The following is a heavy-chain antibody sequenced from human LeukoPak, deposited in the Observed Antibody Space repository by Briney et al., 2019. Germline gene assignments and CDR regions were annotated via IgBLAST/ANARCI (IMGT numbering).Heavy chain of an antibody. J-gene: IGHJ3*02. CDR2: IYTSGST. CDR1: GGSISSGSYY. CDR3: ARGGARRAFDI. D-gene: IGHD1-26*01. V-gene: IGHV4-61*02. Sequence: SETLSLTCTVSGGSISSGSYYWSWIGQPAGKGLEWIGRIYTSGSTNYNPSLKSRVTISVDTSKNQFSLKLSSVTAADTAVYYCARGGARRAFDIWGQGTMVTVSS.